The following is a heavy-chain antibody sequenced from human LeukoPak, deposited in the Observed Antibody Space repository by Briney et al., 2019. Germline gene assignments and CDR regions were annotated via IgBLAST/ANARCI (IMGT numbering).Heavy chain of an antibody. Sequence: GGSLRLSCAASGFTFSSSAMSWVRQAPGKGLEWVSSISGSGSGGSSYYADSVKGRFTISRDNSKNTLYLQMNSLRAEDTAVYYCAKSGYNRFDYWGQGTLVTVSS. CDR2: ISGSGSGGSS. V-gene: IGHV3-23*01. J-gene: IGHJ4*02. D-gene: IGHD5-24*01. CDR1: GFTFSSSA. CDR3: AKSGYNRFDY.